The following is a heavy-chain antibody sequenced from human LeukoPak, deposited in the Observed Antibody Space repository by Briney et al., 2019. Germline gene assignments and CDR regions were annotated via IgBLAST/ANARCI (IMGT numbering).Heavy chain of an antibody. D-gene: IGHD3-10*01. CDR1: GFTFSGYW. V-gene: IGHV3-7*01. CDR3: ASLYGSGSYSSDWFDP. J-gene: IGHJ5*02. CDR2: IKQDGSEK. Sequence: GGSLRLSCAASGFTFSGYWMSWVRQAPGKGLEWVANIKQDGSEKYYVDSVKGRFTISRDNAKNSLYLQMNSLRAEDTAVYYCASLYGSGSYSSDWFDPWGQGTLVTVSS.